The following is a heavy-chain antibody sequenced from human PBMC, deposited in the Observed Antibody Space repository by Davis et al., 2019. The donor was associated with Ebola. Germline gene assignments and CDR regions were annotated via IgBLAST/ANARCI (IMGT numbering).Heavy chain of an antibody. Sequence: ASVNVSCKASGYTFTSYGISWVRQAPGQGLEWMGWISAYNGNTNYAQKFQGRVTMTRDTSTSTVYMELSSLRSEDTAVYYCARAVKQWLVRVFDYWGQGTLVTVSS. CDR3: ARAVKQWLVRVFDY. CDR1: GYTFTSYG. CDR2: ISAYNGNT. V-gene: IGHV1-18*01. D-gene: IGHD6-19*01. J-gene: IGHJ4*02.